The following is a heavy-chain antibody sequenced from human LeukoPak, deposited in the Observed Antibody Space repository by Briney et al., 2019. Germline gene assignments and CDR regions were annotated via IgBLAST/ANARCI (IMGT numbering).Heavy chain of an antibody. CDR3: ARDYYVSGNHFNLLNY. J-gene: IGHJ4*02. CDR2: ISSGGGSI. V-gene: IGHV3-11*04. Sequence: GGSPRLSCAASRFRFSDYYMSWIRQAPGKGLEWISYISSGGGSIYYADSVKGRFTVSRDNAKNSVFLQMNSLRAEDTAVYYCARDYYVSGNHFNLLNYWGQGTLVTVSS. D-gene: IGHD3-10*01. CDR1: RFRFSDYY.